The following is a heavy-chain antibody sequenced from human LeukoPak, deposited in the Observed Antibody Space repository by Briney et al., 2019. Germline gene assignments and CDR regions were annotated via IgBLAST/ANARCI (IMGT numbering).Heavy chain of an antibody. D-gene: IGHD1-26*01. CDR3: ASRSGSYHYYYYGMDV. Sequence: ASVKVSCKASGGTFSSYAISWVRQAPGQGLEWMGWISAYNGNTNYAQKLQGRVTMTTDTSTSTAYMELRSLRSDDTAVYYCASRSGSYHYYYYGMDVWGQGTTVTVSS. V-gene: IGHV1-18*01. CDR2: ISAYNGNT. J-gene: IGHJ6*02. CDR1: GGTFSSYA.